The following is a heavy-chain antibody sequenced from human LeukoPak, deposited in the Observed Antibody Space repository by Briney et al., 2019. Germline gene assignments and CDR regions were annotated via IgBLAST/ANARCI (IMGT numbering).Heavy chain of an antibody. CDR2: ISAYNGNT. CDR3: ATLEYCSGGSCYGSDFDY. D-gene: IGHD2-15*01. CDR1: GYTFTSYG. J-gene: IGHJ4*02. Sequence: ASVKVSCKASGYTFTSYGISWVRQAPGQGLEWMGWISAYNGNTNYAQKLQGRVTMTTDTSTSTAYMELRSLRSDDTAVYYCATLEYCSGGSCYGSDFDYWGQGTLVTVSS. V-gene: IGHV1-18*01.